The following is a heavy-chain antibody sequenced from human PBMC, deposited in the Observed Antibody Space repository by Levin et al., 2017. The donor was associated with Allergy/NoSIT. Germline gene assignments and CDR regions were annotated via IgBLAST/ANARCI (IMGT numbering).Heavy chain of an antibody. V-gene: IGHV3-11*01. CDR1: GFTFSDHY. CDR2: ISHSGTTR. CDR3: ARLGYCSITANCKGDYFDP. J-gene: IGHJ5*02. Sequence: GESLKISCTASGFTFSDHYMTWIRQAPGKGLEWISFISHSGTTRQYVDSVKGRFTISRDNAKESLFLDMNSLRAEDTAVYYCARLGYCSITANCKGDYFDPWGQGTLVTVSS. D-gene: IGHD2-2*01.